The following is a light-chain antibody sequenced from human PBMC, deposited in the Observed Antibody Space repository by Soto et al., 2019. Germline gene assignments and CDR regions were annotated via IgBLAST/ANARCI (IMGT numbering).Light chain of an antibody. V-gene: IGKV1-5*01. CDR3: QQYNSYST. J-gene: IGKJ1*01. CDR2: DAS. CDR1: QSISSW. Sequence: DIQMTQSPSTLSASVGDRVTITCRASQSISSWLAWYQQKPGKAPKLLIYDASSLESGVPSRFGGSGSGTEFTLTSSSLQPDEFATDYCQQYNSYSTCGQGTKVEIK.